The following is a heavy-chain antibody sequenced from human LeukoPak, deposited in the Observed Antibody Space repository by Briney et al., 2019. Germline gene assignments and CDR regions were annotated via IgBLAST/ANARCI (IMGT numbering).Heavy chain of an antibody. V-gene: IGHV3-11*01. Sequence: GGSLRLSCAASGFTFSDYYMSWIRQAPGKGLEWVSYISSSGSTIYYADSVKGRFTISRDNAKNSLYLQMNSLRAEDTAVYYCXXXXXXXXXTSCYPFDYWGQGTLVTVSS. J-gene: IGHJ4*02. CDR1: GFTFSDYY. D-gene: IGHD2-2*01. CDR2: ISSSGSTI. CDR3: XXXXXXXXXTSCYPFDY.